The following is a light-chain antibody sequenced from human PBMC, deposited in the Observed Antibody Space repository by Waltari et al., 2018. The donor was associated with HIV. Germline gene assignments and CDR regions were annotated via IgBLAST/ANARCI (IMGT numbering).Light chain of an antibody. V-gene: IGLV2-14*01. CDR2: EVT. J-gene: IGLJ1*01. CDR3: SSFTPDMTPV. CDR1: SSGVGDNHY. Sequence: QSALTQPASVSGSPGQSITIPCTGNSSGVGDNHYVSWYQHQPHKAPQPIFCEVTYRSSVVSYRFAGANSDNSASLTISGLQAEDEGDYYCSSFTPDMTPVFGTGTKVTVL.